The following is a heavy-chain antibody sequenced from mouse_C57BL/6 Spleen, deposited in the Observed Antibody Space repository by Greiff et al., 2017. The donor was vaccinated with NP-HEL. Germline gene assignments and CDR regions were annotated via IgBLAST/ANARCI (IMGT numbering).Heavy chain of an antibody. J-gene: IGHJ2*01. Sequence: QVQLQQSGAELVRPGASVTLSCKASGYTFTDYEMHWVKQTPVHGLEWIGAIDPETGGTAYTQKFKGKAILTADKASSTAYMELRSLTSEDSAVYYCTRFYGSRFDYWGQGTTLTVSS. V-gene: IGHV1-15*01. CDR2: IDPETGGT. CDR1: GYTFTDYE. D-gene: IGHD1-1*01. CDR3: TRFYGSRFDY.